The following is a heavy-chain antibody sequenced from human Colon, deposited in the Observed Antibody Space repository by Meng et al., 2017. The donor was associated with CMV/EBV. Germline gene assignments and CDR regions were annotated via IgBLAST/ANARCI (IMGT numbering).Heavy chain of an antibody. CDR1: GFTFRHAW. Sequence: ESLKISCAASGFTFRHAWMNWVRQASGKGLEWIGNIHNSGSTSYNPSLKSRVTISSDMSDNQFSLRLTSVTAADTAVYYCARYYYDGSGFYWGHFDYWGPGTLVTVSS. CDR2: IHNSGST. V-gene: IGHV4-59*01. CDR3: ARYYYDGSGFYWGHFDY. D-gene: IGHD3-22*01. J-gene: IGHJ4*02.